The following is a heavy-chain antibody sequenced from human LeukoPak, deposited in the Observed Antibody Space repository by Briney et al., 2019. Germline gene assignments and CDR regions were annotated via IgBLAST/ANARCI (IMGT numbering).Heavy chain of an antibody. J-gene: IGHJ4*02. V-gene: IGHV1-8*01. CDR3: ARKTNSIVGATLDY. Sequence: GASVKVSCKASGYTFTSYDINWVRQATGQGLEWMGWMNPNSGNTGYAQKFQGRVTMTRDTSISTAYMELSRLRSDDTAVYYCARKTNSIVGATLDYWGQGTLVTVSS. CDR1: GYTFTSYD. CDR2: MNPNSGNT. D-gene: IGHD1-26*01.